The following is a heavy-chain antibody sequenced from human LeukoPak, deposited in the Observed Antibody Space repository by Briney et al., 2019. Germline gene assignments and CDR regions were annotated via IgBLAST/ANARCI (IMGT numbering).Heavy chain of an antibody. V-gene: IGHV3-7*01. Sequence: GGSLRLSCAASGFTFSSYWMSWVRQAPGKGLEWVANIKQDGSEKYYVDSVKGRFTISRDNAKNSLYLQMNSLRAEDTAVYYCARDIGSAADYYYYGMDVWGQGTTVTVSS. CDR2: IKQDGSEK. D-gene: IGHD5/OR15-5a*01. CDR1: GFTFSSYW. CDR3: ARDIGSAADYYYYGMDV. J-gene: IGHJ6*02.